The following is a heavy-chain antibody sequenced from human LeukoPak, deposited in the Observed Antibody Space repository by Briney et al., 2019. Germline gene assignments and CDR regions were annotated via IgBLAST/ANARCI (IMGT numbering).Heavy chain of an antibody. J-gene: IGHJ4*02. D-gene: IGHD2-15*01. CDR1: GYTFTGYY. Sequence: ASVKVSCKASGYTFTGYYMHWVRQAPGQGLEWMGWINPNSGGTNYAQKFQGRVTMTTDTSTSTAYMELRSLRSDDTAVYYCARVDSVVVAATPDYWGQGTLVTVSS. CDR3: ARVDSVVVAATPDY. CDR2: INPNSGGT. V-gene: IGHV1-2*02.